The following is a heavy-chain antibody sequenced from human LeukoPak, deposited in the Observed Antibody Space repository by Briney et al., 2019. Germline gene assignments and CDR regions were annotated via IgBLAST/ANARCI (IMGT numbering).Heavy chain of an antibody. CDR3: ARVVAGYSVNYFDY. J-gene: IGHJ4*02. V-gene: IGHV3-48*02. CDR2: ISTGSSTT. CDR1: GFIFSNYF. D-gene: IGHD6-19*01. Sequence: GGSLRLSCAVSGFIFSNYFFNWVRQAPGKGLEWVSYISTGSSTTYYADSVKGRFTISRDNVENSLYLQMNSLRDEDTAVYYCARVVAGYSVNYFDYWGQGTLVTVSS.